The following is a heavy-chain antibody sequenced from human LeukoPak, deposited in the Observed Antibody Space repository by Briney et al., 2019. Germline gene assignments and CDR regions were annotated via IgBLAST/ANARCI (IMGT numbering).Heavy chain of an antibody. CDR2: IYTSGST. CDR3: ARAFSGYDY. V-gene: IGHV4-61*02. J-gene: IGHJ4*02. CDR1: GGSISSGSYY. Sequence: PSETLSLTCTVSGGSISSGSYYWSWIRQPAGKGLEWIGRIYTSGSTNYNPSLKSRVTISVDTSKNQFSLKLSSVTAADTAVYYCARAFSGYDYWGQGTLVTVSS. D-gene: IGHD5-12*01.